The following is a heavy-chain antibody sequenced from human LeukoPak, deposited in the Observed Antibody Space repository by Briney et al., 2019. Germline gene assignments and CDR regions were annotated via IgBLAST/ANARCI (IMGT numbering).Heavy chain of an antibody. J-gene: IGHJ4*02. CDR3: ARAVSGRFDY. CDR2: IYYSGST. V-gene: IGHV4-59*08. Sequence: SETLSLTCTVSGGSMSPYHWGWIRQPPGKGLEWTGYIYYSGSTNYNPSLNSRVTISVDTSKNQFSLRLSSVTAADTAVYYCARAVSGRFDYWGQGTPVTVSS. D-gene: IGHD6-19*01. CDR1: GGSMSPYH.